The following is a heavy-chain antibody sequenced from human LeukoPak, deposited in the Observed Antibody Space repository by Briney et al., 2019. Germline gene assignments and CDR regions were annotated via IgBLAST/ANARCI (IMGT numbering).Heavy chain of an antibody. D-gene: IGHD6-19*01. Sequence: GGSLRLSCAASGFTFSSYSMNWDRQAPGKGLEWVSSISSSSSYIYYADSVKGRFTISRDNAKNSLYLQMNSLRAEDTAVYYCARDTDSSGWYYFDYWGQGTLVTVSS. V-gene: IGHV3-21*01. J-gene: IGHJ4*02. CDR1: GFTFSSYS. CDR2: ISSSSSYI. CDR3: ARDTDSSGWYYFDY.